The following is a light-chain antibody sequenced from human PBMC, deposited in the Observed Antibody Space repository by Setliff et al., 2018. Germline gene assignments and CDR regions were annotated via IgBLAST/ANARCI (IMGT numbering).Light chain of an antibody. V-gene: IGLV1-40*01. CDR2: GNM. CDR1: GSNIGAGSD. Sequence: QSALTQPPSVSGAPGQRVTISCTGSGSNIGAGSDVHWYQFLPGTAPKLLIYGNMNRPSGVPDRFSGSKSATSASLATSGLQAEDEADYYCQSYDISLSGYVFGTGTKVTVL. CDR3: QSYDISLSGYV. J-gene: IGLJ1*01.